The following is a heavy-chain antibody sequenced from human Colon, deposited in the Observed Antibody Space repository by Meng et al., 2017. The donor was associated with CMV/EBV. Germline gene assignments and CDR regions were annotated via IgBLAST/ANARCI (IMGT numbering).Heavy chain of an antibody. CDR3: VRGSDFDN. V-gene: IGHV3-23*03. CDR2: IHGGIGLTT. J-gene: IGHJ4*02. D-gene: IGHD6-6*01. Sequence: ESLKISCAASGFSFSTFGMTWVRQAPGKGLEWVALIHGGIGLTTYYGDSVKGRFTVSRDNSKNTLYLQMSSLRDDDTDMYYCVRGSDFDNWGQGTLVTVSS. CDR1: GFSFSTFG.